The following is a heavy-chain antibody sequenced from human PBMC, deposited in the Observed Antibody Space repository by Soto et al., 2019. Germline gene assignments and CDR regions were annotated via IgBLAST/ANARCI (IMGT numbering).Heavy chain of an antibody. V-gene: IGHV3-11*01. D-gene: IGHD2-15*01. CDR2: ISSSGSTI. CDR3: ARESCSGGSCYSSFGYYYYYMDV. CDR1: GFTFSDYY. Sequence: GGSLRLSCAASGFTFSDYYMSWIRQAPGKGLEWVSYISSSGSTIYYADSVKGRFTISRDNAKNSLYLQMNSLRAEDTAVYYCARESCSGGSCYSSFGYYYYYMDVWGKGTTVTVSS. J-gene: IGHJ6*03.